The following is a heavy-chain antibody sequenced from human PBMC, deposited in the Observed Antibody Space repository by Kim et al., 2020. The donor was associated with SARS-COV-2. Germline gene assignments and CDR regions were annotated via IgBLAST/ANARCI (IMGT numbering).Heavy chain of an antibody. J-gene: IGHJ4*02. Sequence: GGSLRLSCAAPGFTFSSYGMHWVRQAPGKGLEWVAVISYDGSNKYYADSVKGRFTISRDNSKNTLYLQMNSLRAEDTAVYYCAKDRRTGTPMGYWGQGTLVTVSS. CDR1: GFTFSSYG. V-gene: IGHV3-30*18. D-gene: IGHD1-7*01. CDR2: ISYDGSNK. CDR3: AKDRRTGTPMGY.